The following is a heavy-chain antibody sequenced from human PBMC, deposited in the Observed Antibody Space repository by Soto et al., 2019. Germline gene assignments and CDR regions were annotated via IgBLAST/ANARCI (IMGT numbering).Heavy chain of an antibody. J-gene: IGHJ4*02. V-gene: IGHV1-8*01. CDR2: MNPNSGNT. Sequence: GASVKVSCKASGYTFTSYDINWVRQATGQRLERMGWMNPNSGNTGYAQKFQGRVTMTRNTSISTAYMELSSLRSEDTAVYYCARVGYDFWSGYHKDYWGQGTLVTVS. CDR3: ARVGYDFWSGYHKDY. CDR1: GYTFTSYD. D-gene: IGHD3-3*01.